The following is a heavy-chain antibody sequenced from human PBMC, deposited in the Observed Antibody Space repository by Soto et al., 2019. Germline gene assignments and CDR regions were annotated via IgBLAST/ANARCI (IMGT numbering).Heavy chain of an antibody. CDR2: IVVGSGNT. J-gene: IGHJ6*03. D-gene: IGHD4-4*01. CDR3: AAATTEGYYYYYYMDV. V-gene: IGHV1-58*02. CDR1: GFTFTSSA. Sequence: QMQLVQSGPEVKKPGTSVKVSCKASGFTFTSSAMQWVRQARGQRLEWRGWIVVGSGNTNYAQKFQERVTITRDMSTSTAYMELSSLRSEDTAVYYCAAATTEGYYYYYYMDVWGKGTTVTVSS.